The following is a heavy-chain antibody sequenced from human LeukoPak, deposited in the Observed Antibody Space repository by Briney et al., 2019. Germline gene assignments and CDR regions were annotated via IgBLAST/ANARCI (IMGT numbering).Heavy chain of an antibody. CDR2: IIPIFGTA. V-gene: IGHV1-69*13. D-gene: IGHD3-3*01. Sequence: SVKVSCKASGGTFSSYAISWVRQAPGQGLEWMGGIIPIFGTANYAQKFQGRVTITADESTSTAYMELSSLRSEDTAVYYCARKVTKGFWSGYYQPWGQGTLVTVSS. CDR1: GGTFSSYA. J-gene: IGHJ5*02. CDR3: ARKVTKGFWSGYYQP.